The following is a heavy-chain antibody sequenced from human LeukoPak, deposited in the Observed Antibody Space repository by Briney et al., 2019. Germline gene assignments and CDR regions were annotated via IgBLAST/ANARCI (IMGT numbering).Heavy chain of an antibody. CDR1: GYSFTSHW. J-gene: IGHJ6*03. Sequence: GESLKISSKGSGYGSGYSFTSHWIAWVRQMPGKGLEWMRIICPRDSNTIYSPSFQGQVTISVDTSINTAYLQWSSLKASDTAMYYCARFYRYYYYYMDVWGKGTTVTVSS. V-gene: IGHV5-51*01. CDR3: ARFYRYYYYYMDV. CDR2: ICPRDSNT. D-gene: IGHD2/OR15-2a*01.